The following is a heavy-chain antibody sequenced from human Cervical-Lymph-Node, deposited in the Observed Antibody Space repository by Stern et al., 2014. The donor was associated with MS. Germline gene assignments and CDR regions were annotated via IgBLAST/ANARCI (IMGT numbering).Heavy chain of an antibody. CDR3: ARQTRYYDSSGTLGWFDS. Sequence: QLQLQESGPRLVKPSETLSLTCILSGDSISSSSHYWGWIRQPPGKGLQWIGSIYYTGAMYYHPSLKSRVTISVDTSKNQFSLKLSSVTAADTAVYYCARQTRYYDSSGTLGWFDSWAQGTLVTVSS. V-gene: IGHV4-39*01. CDR2: IYYTGAM. CDR1: GDSISSSSHY. D-gene: IGHD3-22*01. J-gene: IGHJ5*01.